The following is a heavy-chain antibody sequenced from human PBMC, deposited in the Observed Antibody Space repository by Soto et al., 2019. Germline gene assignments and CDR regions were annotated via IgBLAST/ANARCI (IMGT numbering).Heavy chain of an antibody. J-gene: IGHJ5*02. CDR3: ARMGYSSPAYWFDP. Sequence: QVQLREAGPGLVKPSETLSLTCSVSGGSVSSGSYYWNWIRQPPGKGLEWIGYIYYSGSTNYNPSLKSRVTISLDMSKNQFSLKLSSVTAADTAVYYCARMGYSSPAYWFDPWGQGTLVTVSS. D-gene: IGHD2-15*01. V-gene: IGHV4-61*01. CDR1: GGSVSSGSYY. CDR2: IYYSGST.